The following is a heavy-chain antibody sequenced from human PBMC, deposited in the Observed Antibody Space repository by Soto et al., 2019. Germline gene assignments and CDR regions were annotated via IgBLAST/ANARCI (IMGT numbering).Heavy chain of an antibody. J-gene: IGHJ4*02. V-gene: IGHV3-30*18. Sequence: GGSLRLSCAASGFTFSSYGMHWVRQAPGKGLEWVAVISYDGSNKYYADSVKGRFTISRDNSKNTLYLQMNSLRAEDTAVYYCAKYVARGSVSYPLDFWGQGTLVTVSS. CDR3: AKYVARGSVSYPLDF. D-gene: IGHD3-10*01. CDR2: ISYDGSNK. CDR1: GFTFSSYG.